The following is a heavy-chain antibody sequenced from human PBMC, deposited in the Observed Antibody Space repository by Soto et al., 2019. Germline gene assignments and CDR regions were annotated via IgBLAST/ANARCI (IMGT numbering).Heavy chain of an antibody. V-gene: IGHV3-15*07. J-gene: IGHJ4*02. CDR1: GFTFSNAW. D-gene: IGHD3-10*01. CDR2: IKSKTDGGTT. Sequence: PGGSLRLSCAASGFTFSNAWMNWVRQAPGKGLEWVGRIKSKTDGGTTDYAAPVKGRFTISRDDSKNTLYLQMNSLKTEDTAVYYCTTTILLSTYYYGSGSYHFDYWGQGTLVTVSS. CDR3: TTTILLSTYYYGSGSYHFDY.